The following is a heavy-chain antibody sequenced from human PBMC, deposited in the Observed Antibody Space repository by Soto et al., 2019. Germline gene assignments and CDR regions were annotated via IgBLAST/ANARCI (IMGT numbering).Heavy chain of an antibody. CDR2: INHSGRV. CDR3: ANRDYETNGYYRFDT. V-gene: IGHV4-34*01. J-gene: IGHJ5*01. D-gene: IGHD3-22*01. CDR1: GGSFGGHS. Sequence: SETLSLSCAGYGGSFGGHSWTWICQSPRRGLEWIGDINHSGRVNYSQSLKSRVTISLGTSNNQFSLTLSAVNALDTSMYYCANRDYETNGYYRFDTWGQGTLLTVS.